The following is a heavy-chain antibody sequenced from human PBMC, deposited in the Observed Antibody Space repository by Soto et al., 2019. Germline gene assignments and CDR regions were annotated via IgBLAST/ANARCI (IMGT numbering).Heavy chain of an antibody. CDR2: IIPMLDIA. CDR3: ASLLATEPEDY. CDR1: GGIFTSYT. V-gene: IGHV1-69*02. D-gene: IGHD5-12*01. J-gene: IGHJ4*02. Sequence: QVQLVQSGAEVKKPGSSVKVSCRASGGIFTSYTISWVRQAPGQGLEWMGRIIPMLDIANYTQRFQDRVTITADTSTSTVYMELRSLRSEDTAVYYCASLLATEPEDYWGQGTLVTVSS.